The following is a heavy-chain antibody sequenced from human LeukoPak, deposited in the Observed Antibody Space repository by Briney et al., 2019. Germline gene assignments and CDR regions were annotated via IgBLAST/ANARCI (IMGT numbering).Heavy chain of an antibody. V-gene: IGHV3-11*04. CDR3: AELSITMIGGV. CDR2: ISSSGSTI. D-gene: IGHD3-10*02. J-gene: IGHJ6*04. Sequence: GGSLRLSCAASGFTFDDYGMSWVRQAPGKGLEWVSYISSSGSTIYYADSVKGRFTISRDNAKNSLYLQMDSLRAEDTAVYYCAELSITMIGGVWGKGTTVTISS. CDR1: GFTFDDYG.